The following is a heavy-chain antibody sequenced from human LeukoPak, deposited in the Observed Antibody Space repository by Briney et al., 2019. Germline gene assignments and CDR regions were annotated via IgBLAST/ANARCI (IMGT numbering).Heavy chain of an antibody. D-gene: IGHD2-15*01. CDR3: ARHSSFCQDP. Sequence: SGTLSLTCGVSGGSISSGSWWSWVRQPPGKGLEWIGQIYHSGDANYNPSFESRVTISVDKSKNQLSLKLSSVTAADTAVYYCARHSSFCQDPWGQGTLVTVSS. CDR1: GGSISSGSW. CDR2: IYHSGDA. J-gene: IGHJ5*02. V-gene: IGHV4/OR15-8*02.